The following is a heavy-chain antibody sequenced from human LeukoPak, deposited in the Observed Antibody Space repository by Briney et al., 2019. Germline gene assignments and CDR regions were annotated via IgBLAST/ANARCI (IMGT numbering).Heavy chain of an antibody. J-gene: IGHJ4*02. CDR3: ARSMVRGVILFDY. V-gene: IGHV3-21*01. CDR1: GLTFSRYS. D-gene: IGHD3-10*01. Sequence: GGSLRLSCPASGLTFSRYSINWVRQAPGKGLEWVSSISSSSSYIYYADSVKGRFTISRDNDKNSLYLQMNSLRAEDTAVYYCARSMVRGVILFDYWGQGTLVTVSS. CDR2: ISSSSSYI.